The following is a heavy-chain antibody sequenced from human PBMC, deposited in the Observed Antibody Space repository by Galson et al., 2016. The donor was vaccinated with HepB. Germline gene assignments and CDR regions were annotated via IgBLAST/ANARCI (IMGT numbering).Heavy chain of an antibody. V-gene: IGHV5-51*01. D-gene: IGHD6-19*01. J-gene: IGHJ3*01. CDR1: GYRFSNYW. CDR3: ARRFNGWETDAFDL. CDR2: IYPRDSDT. Sequence: QSGAEVKKPGEPLKISCKASGYRFSNYWIGWVRQMPGKGLEWMGIIYPRDSDTRYSPSFQGQVTISADGSISTAYLQWSSLRDEDTAVYYCARRFNGWETDAFDLWGQGTMVTVSS.